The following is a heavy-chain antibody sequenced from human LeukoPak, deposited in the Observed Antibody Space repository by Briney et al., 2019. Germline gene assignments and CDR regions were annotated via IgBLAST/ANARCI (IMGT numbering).Heavy chain of an antibody. J-gene: IGHJ6*02. Sequence: PGGSLRLSCAASGFTVSSNYMSWVRQAPGKGLEWVSVIYSGGSTYYADSVKGRFTISRDNSKNTLYLQMNSLRAEDTAVYYCAREGAAAVDYYGMDVWGQGTTVTVSS. D-gene: IGHD6-13*01. CDR1: GFTVSSNY. CDR2: IYSGGST. V-gene: IGHV3-66*01. CDR3: AREGAAAVDYYGMDV.